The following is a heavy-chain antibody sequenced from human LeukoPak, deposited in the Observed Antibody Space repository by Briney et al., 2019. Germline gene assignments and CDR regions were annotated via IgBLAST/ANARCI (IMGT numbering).Heavy chain of an antibody. Sequence: SETLSLTCTVSGGSISGYYWSWVRQPPGKGLEWIGYLYSSGSTDYNPSLKSRLTISLDTSKNQFSLNLKSATAADTASYYCSRHKKKPVSGTSGIWYFDLWGGGRLVTVSS. J-gene: IGHJ2*01. CDR2: LYSSGST. V-gene: IGHV4-59*08. CDR3: SRHKKKPVSGTSGIWYFDL. CDR1: GGSISGYY. D-gene: IGHD1-1*01.